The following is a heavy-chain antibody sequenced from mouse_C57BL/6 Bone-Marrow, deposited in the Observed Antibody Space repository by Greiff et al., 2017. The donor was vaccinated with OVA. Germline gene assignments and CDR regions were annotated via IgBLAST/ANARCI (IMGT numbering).Heavy chain of an antibody. V-gene: IGHV2-2*01. CDR3: ARRGNDYPTYWYFDV. CDR2: IWSGGST. Sequence: VQLQQSGPGLVQPSQSLSITCTVSGFSLTSYGVHWVRQSPGKGLEWLGVIWSGGSTDYNAAFISRLGISKDNSKSQVFFKMNSLQADDTAIYYCARRGNDYPTYWYFDVWGTGTTVTVSS. D-gene: IGHD2-4*01. J-gene: IGHJ1*03. CDR1: GFSLTSYG.